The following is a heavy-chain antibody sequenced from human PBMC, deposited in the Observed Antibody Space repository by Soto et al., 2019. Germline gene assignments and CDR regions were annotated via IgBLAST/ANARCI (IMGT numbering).Heavy chain of an antibody. CDR1: GYSFIDYA. J-gene: IGHJ4*02. D-gene: IGHD2-15*01. CDR3: ARKGSDNCNAIIDY. V-gene: IGHV1-3*01. Sequence: GASVKVSCKASGYSFIDYAIHWVRQAPGQRLEWMGWVNAGSGNTEYSQKFQGRVTLTRDTSANTAYMELSSLRSEDTAVYYCARKGSDNCNAIIDYWGLGALVTVSS. CDR2: VNAGSGNT.